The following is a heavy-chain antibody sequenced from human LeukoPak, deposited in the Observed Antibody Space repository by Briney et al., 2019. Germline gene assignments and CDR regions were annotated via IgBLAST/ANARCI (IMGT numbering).Heavy chain of an antibody. J-gene: IGHJ4*02. CDR3: ARGTVIVVAAMGYFDY. CDR2: IIPIFGTA. D-gene: IGHD2-15*01. Sequence: SVKVSCKASGGTFSSYAISWVRQAPGQGLEWMGGIIPIFGTANYAQKFQGRVTITADKSTSTAYMELSSLRSEDTAVYYCARGTVIVVAAMGYFDYWGQGTLVTVSS. CDR1: GGTFSSYA. V-gene: IGHV1-69*06.